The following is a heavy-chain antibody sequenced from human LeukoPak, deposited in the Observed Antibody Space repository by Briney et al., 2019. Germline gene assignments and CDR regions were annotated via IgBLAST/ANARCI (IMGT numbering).Heavy chain of an antibody. CDR3: TRDRQDSYYGLDV. J-gene: IGHJ6*02. CDR1: GYIFTSYY. V-gene: IGHV1-46*01. Sequence: GASVKVSCKASGYIFTSYYLHWVRQAPGQGLEWMGLINPSDGSTTYAQKFQGRVTMTRDTSASTVYMELSSLTSEDTALYYCTRDRQDSYYGLDVWGQGTTVTVSS. CDR2: INPSDGST.